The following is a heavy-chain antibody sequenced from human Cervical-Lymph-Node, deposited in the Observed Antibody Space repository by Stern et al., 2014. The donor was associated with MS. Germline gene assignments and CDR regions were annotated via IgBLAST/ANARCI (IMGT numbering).Heavy chain of an antibody. CDR2: IYHTGRT. CDR1: SGSVTSGHW. Sequence: DQLVESGPGLVKPSGTLSLTCAVSSGSVTSGHWWIWVRQSPWKGLEWLGEIYHTGRTNYNPSLKSRVTISVDKSKNQFSLKLNPVAEADTAGYYCARDPDNRGLFRPWGQGTLVIVSS. CDR3: ARDPDNRGLFRP. D-gene: IGHD1-14*01. V-gene: IGHV4-4*02. J-gene: IGHJ5*02.